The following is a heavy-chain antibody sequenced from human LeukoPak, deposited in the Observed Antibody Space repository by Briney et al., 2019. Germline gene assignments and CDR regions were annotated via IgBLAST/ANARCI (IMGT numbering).Heavy chain of an antibody. CDR2: IIPIFGTA. V-gene: IGHV1-69*13. CDR3: ARGGRDGFNWFDP. J-gene: IGHJ5*02. Sequence: SVKVSCKASGGTFSSYAISWVRQAPGQGLEWMGGIIPIFGTANYAQKFQGRVTITADESTSAAYMELSSLRSEDTAVYYCARGGRDGFNWFDPWGQGTLVTVSS. CDR1: GGTFSSYA. D-gene: IGHD5-24*01.